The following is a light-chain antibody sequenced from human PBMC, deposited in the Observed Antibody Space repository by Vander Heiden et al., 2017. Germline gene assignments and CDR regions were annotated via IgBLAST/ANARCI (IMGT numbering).Light chain of an antibody. Sequence: QSVLTQPPSPSGTPGQRVTISCSGSSSNIGSNTVNWYQQLPGTAPKLLIYSNNQRPSGVPDRFSGSKSGTSASLAISGLKSEDEADYYCAAWDDSLKGGVFGGGTKLTV. V-gene: IGLV1-44*01. CDR3: AAWDDSLKGGV. CDR2: SNN. J-gene: IGLJ2*01. CDR1: SSNIGSNT.